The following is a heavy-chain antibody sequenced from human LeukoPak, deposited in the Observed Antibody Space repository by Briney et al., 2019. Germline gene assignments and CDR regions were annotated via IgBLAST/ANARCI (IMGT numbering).Heavy chain of an antibody. CDR3: ARPLRRYYYGSGAHAFDI. J-gene: IGHJ3*02. V-gene: IGHV4-30-4*07. CDR2: IYCSGST. Sequence: SETLSLTCAVSGGSISSGGYSWRWLRQPPGKGLEWIGYIYCSGSTYYNPSLKSRVTISVDTSKNQFSLKLSSVTAADTAVYYCARPLRRYYYGSGAHAFDIWGQGTMVTVSS. CDR1: GGSISSGGYS. D-gene: IGHD3-10*01.